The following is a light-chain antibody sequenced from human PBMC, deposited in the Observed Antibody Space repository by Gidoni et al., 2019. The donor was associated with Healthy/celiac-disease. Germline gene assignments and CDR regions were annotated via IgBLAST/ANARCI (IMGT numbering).Light chain of an antibody. CDR1: KLGDKY. CDR2: QDS. V-gene: IGLV3-1*01. CDR3: QAWDSSTVV. J-gene: IGLJ2*01. Sequence: SYELTQPHSVSVSPVQTARITGSGDKLGDKYACWYQQKPGQAPVLVIYQDSKRPSGIPERFSGSNSGNTATLTISGTQAMDEADYYCQAWDSSTVVFGGGTKLTVL.